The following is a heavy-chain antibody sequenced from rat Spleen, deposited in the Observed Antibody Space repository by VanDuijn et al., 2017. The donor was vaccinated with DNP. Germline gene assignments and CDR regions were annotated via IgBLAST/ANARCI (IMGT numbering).Heavy chain of an antibody. CDR1: GFTFSDYA. D-gene: IGHD1-1*01. Sequence: EVQLVESGGGLVQPGRSLKLSCAASGFTFSDYAMAWVRQSPKKGLEWVATIIYDGSSTYYRDSVRGRFTISRDNAKNTQYLQMDSLRSEDTATYYCTRRSYYSPLNFDYWGQGVMVTVSS. J-gene: IGHJ2*01. CDR3: TRRSYYSPLNFDY. CDR2: IIYDGSST. V-gene: IGHV5-7*01.